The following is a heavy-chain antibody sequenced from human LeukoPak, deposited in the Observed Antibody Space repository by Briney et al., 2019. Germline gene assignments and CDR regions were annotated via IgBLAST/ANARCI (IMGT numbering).Heavy chain of an antibody. V-gene: IGHV3-33*01. Sequence: GRSLRLSCAASGFTFSSYGMHWVRQAPGKGLEWVAVIWYDGSNEYYADSVKGRFTISRDNSKNTLYLQMNSLRAEDTAVYYCAGDYGEYYYGMDVWAQGTTVSVSS. CDR2: IWYDGSNE. J-gene: IGHJ6*02. CDR3: AGDYGEYYYGMDV. D-gene: IGHD4-17*01. CDR1: GFTFSSYG.